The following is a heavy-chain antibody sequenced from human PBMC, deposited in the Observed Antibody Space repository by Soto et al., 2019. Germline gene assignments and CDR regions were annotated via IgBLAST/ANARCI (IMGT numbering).Heavy chain of an antibody. CDR2: IVPLFGTA. CDR3: ARDGDPGYSFWSGPLGGGRFDP. V-gene: IGHV1-69*12. Sequence: QVQLVQSGAEVKEPGSSVNVSCKTSGATFGNTAVTWVRQAPGQGLEWIGGIVPLFGTANYAQKFRGRVTITADEPTSTAYMELSSLRTDDTAVYYCARDGDPGYSFWSGPLGGGRFDPWGQGTLVTVSS. D-gene: IGHD3-3*01. CDR1: GATFGNTA. J-gene: IGHJ5*02.